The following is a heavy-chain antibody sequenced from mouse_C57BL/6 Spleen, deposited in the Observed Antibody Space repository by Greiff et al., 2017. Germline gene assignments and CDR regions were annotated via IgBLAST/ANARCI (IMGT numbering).Heavy chain of an antibody. D-gene: IGHD2-5*01. CDR2: ISSGGSYT. J-gene: IGHJ1*03. V-gene: IGHV5-6*01. Sequence: VQLKESGGDLVKPGGSLKLSCAASGFTFSSYGMSWVRQTPDKRLEWVATISSGGSYTSYPDSVKGRFTISRDNAKNTLYLQMSSLKSEDTAMYYCARQDNSNYWYFDVWGTGTTVAVSS. CDR3: ARQDNSNYWYFDV. CDR1: GFTFSSYG.